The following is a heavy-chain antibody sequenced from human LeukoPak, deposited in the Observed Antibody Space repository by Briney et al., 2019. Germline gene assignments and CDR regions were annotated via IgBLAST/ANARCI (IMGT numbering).Heavy chain of an antibody. D-gene: IGHD2-2*02. Sequence: HPGGSLRLSCAASGFTFSSYGMHWVRQAPGKGLEWVAVIWYDGSNKYYADSVKGRFTISRDNSKNTLYLQMNSLRAEDTAVYYCARDKDQLLYDYWGQGTLVTVSS. V-gene: IGHV3-33*01. J-gene: IGHJ4*02. CDR2: IWYDGSNK. CDR1: GFTFSSYG. CDR3: ARDKDQLLYDY.